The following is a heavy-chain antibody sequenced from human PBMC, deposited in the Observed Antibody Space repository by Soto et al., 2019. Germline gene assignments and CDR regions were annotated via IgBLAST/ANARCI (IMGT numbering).Heavy chain of an antibody. J-gene: IGHJ6*02. CDR1: GFTFDDYG. D-gene: IGHD6-13*01. Sequence: GGSLRLSCAASGFTFDDYGMSWVRQAPGKGLEWVSGINWNGGSTGYADFVKGRFTISRDNATNSLYLQMNSLRAEDTALYHCARVRTGYSKEKSSYYYYGMDVWGQGTTVTVSS. V-gene: IGHV3-20*01. CDR3: ARVRTGYSKEKSSYYYYGMDV. CDR2: INWNGGST.